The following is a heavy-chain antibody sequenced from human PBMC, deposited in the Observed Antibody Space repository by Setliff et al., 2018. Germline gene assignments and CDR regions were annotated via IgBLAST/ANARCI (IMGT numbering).Heavy chain of an antibody. Sequence: ASVKVSCKASGGTFSSYAISWVRRAPGQGLEWMGRIIPIFGTANYAQKFQGRVTITADKSTSTAYMELSSLRSDDTAVYYCVMGSGALGPYWGQGTLVTVSS. V-gene: IGHV1-69*06. CDR2: IIPIFGTA. D-gene: IGHD3-10*01. J-gene: IGHJ4*02. CDR3: VMGSGALGPY. CDR1: GGTFSSYA.